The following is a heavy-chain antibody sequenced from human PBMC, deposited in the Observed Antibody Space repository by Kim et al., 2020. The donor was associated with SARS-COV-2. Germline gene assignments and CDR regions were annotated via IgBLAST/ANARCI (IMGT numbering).Heavy chain of an antibody. Sequence: GSTDCNPSRKSRVSISVDTSKNQFSLKLSSVTAADTAVYYCARRPDAFDIWGQGTMVTVSS. CDR3: ARRPDAFDI. V-gene: IGHV4-39*01. J-gene: IGHJ3*02. CDR2: GST.